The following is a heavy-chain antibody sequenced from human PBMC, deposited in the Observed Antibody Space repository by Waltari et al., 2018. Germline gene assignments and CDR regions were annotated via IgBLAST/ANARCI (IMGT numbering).Heavy chain of an antibody. CDR2: IHHSGRT. D-gene: IGHD2-15*01. CDR1: GASISSNYW. CDR3: AADRGNGLYFDY. V-gene: IGHV4-4*02. Sequence: CAVSGASISSNYWWSWVRQSPGKGLEWIGQIHHSGRTYSTPSLKSRITISVDKSKNQFSLNLSSVNDADTAVYYCAADRGNGLYFDYWGQGTLVTVSS. J-gene: IGHJ4*02.